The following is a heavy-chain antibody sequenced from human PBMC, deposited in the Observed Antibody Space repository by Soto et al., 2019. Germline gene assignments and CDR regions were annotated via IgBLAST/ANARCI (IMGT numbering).Heavy chain of an antibody. V-gene: IGHV1-18*01. Sequence: QVQLVQSGGEVKKPGASVKVSCKTSGYTFTGYGISWVRQAPGQGPEWMGWISPYNGNTKYAQSFQGRVTMTTDTSTSTAYMDLRSLRSDDTAVYYYARDYHDSSGFSYAGYWGQGTLVNVSS. CDR2: ISPYNGNT. CDR1: GYTFTGYG. D-gene: IGHD3-22*01. J-gene: IGHJ4*02. CDR3: ARDYHDSSGFSYAGY.